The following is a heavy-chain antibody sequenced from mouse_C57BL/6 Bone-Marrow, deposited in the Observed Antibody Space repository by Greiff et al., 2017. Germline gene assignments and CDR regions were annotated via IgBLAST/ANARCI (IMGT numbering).Heavy chain of an antibody. D-gene: IGHD2-3*01. CDR1: GYTFTSYW. V-gene: IGHV1-59*01. J-gene: IGHJ1*03. CDR3: ARDGYYQLYWYFDF. Sequence: QVQLKQPGAELVRPGTSVKLSCKASGYTFTSYWMHWVKQRPGQGLEWIGVIDPSDSYTNYTQKFKGKATLTVDTSSSTAYMQLSSLTSEDSAVYYCARDGYYQLYWYFDFWGKGTTVTVSS. CDR2: IDPSDSYT.